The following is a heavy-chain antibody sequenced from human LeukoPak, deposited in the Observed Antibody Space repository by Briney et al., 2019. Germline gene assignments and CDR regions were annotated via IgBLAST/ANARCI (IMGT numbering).Heavy chain of an antibody. CDR1: GFTFGSYA. Sequence: GGSLRLSCATSGFTFGSYAMTWVRQAPGKGLEWVSGITGIDGSTYYADSVKGRFTISRDNSKNTLYLQMNSLRGEDTAAYYCAKDAVRGSGRINWFDSWGQGTLVTVSS. V-gene: IGHV3-23*01. D-gene: IGHD3-10*01. J-gene: IGHJ5*01. CDR3: AKDAVRGSGRINWFDS. CDR2: ITGIDGST.